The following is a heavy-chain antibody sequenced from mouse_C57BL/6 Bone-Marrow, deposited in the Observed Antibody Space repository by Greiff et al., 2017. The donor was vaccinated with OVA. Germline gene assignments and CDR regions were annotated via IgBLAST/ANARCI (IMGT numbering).Heavy chain of an antibody. CDR3: ARDGYPLYWYFDV. Sequence: QVQLKQPGAELVMPGASVKLSCKASGYTFTSYWMHWVKQRPGQGLEWIGEIDPSDSYTNYNQKFKGKSTLTVDKSSSTAYMQLSSLTSEDSAVYYCARDGYPLYWYFDVWGTGTTVTVSS. V-gene: IGHV1-69*01. CDR2: IDPSDSYT. CDR1: GYTFTSYW. J-gene: IGHJ1*03. D-gene: IGHD2-3*01.